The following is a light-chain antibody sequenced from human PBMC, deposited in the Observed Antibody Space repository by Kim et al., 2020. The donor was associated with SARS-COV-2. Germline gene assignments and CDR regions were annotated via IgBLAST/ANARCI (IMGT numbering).Light chain of an antibody. J-gene: IGLJ3*02. CDR2: TDN. Sequence: GQGVTISCSGSNANSGSKTVTWDQQLPGTAPKLLIYTDNLRPSGVPERFSGSKSGVSASLAITGLQSEDEADYYCASWDDSLNGPVFGGGTQLTVL. CDR1: NANSGSKT. V-gene: IGLV1-44*01. CDR3: ASWDDSLNGPV.